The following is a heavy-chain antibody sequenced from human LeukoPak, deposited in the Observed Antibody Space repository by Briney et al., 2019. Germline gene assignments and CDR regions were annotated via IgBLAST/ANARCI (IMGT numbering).Heavy chain of an antibody. V-gene: IGHV3-11*01. D-gene: IGHD6-19*01. CDR2: ISSSGSTI. CDR1: EFSVGSNY. CDR3: ARDRQWLVSENDY. Sequence: GGSLRLSCAASEFSVGSNYMTWVRQAPGKGLEWVSYISSSGSTIYYADSVKGRFTISRDNAKNSLYLQMNSLRAEDTAVYYCARDRQWLVSENDYWGQGTLVTVSS. J-gene: IGHJ4*02.